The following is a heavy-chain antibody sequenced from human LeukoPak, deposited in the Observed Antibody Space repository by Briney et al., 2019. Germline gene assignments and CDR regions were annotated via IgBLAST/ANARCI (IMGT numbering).Heavy chain of an antibody. CDR2: ISSSGSTI. Sequence: GGSLRLSCAASGFTFSSYEMNWVRQAPGKGLEWVSYISSSGSTIYYADSVKGRFTTSRDNAKNSLYLQMNSLRAEDTAVYYCARVGYGDHYYYGMDVWGQGTTVTVSS. CDR1: GFTFSSYE. CDR3: ARVGYGDHYYYGMDV. V-gene: IGHV3-48*03. J-gene: IGHJ6*02. D-gene: IGHD4-17*01.